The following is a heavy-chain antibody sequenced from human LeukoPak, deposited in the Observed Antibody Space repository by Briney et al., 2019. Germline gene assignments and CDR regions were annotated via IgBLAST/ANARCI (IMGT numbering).Heavy chain of an antibody. J-gene: IGHJ4*02. D-gene: IGHD3-22*01. Sequence: GGSLRLSCVASGFTFSSFGMNWVRQAPGKGLEWVSYIGSGSSAIHYADSVKGRFTIFRDNAKNSLYLQMNSLRDEDAAVYHCARASHSGYDYWGQGTLVTVSS. CDR1: GFTFSSFG. V-gene: IGHV3-48*02. CDR3: ARASHSGYDY. CDR2: IGSGSSAI.